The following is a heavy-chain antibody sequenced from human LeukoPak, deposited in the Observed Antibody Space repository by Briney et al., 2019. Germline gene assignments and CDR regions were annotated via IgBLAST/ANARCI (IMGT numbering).Heavy chain of an antibody. J-gene: IGHJ3*02. CDR2: IYHSGST. Sequence: SGTLSLTCAVSGGSISSSNWWSWVRQPPGKGLEWIGEIYHSGSTNYNPSLKSRVTISVDKSKNQFSLKLSSVTAADTAVYYCARPSYGGDCCNAFDIWGQGTMVTVSS. CDR1: GGSISSSNW. V-gene: IGHV4-4*02. CDR3: ARPSYGGDCCNAFDI. D-gene: IGHD2-21*02.